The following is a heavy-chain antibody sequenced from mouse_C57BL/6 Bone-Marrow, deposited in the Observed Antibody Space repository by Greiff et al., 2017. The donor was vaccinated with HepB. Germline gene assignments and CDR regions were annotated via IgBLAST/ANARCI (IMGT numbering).Heavy chain of an antibody. J-gene: IGHJ4*01. CDR1: GFSLTSYG. V-gene: IGHV2-9*01. Sequence: QVQLQQSGPGLVAPSQRLSITCTVSGFSLTSYGVDWVRQPPGKGLEWLGVIWGGGSTNYNSALMSRLSISKDNSKSQVFLKMNSLQTDDTAMYYCATSYYYGSSPYAMDYWGQGTSVTVSS. CDR2: IWGGGST. D-gene: IGHD1-1*01. CDR3: ATSYYYGSSPYAMDY.